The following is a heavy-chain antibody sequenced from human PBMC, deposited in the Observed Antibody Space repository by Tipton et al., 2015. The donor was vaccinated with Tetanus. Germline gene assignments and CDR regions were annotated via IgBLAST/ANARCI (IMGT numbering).Heavy chain of an antibody. V-gene: IGHV4-39*01. CDR3: ARHVGGYGSPPHDL. J-gene: IGHJ5*02. Sequence: LRLSCFVSGGSISTKTYYWGWIRQTPGKGLEWIASISHSATTFYNPSLKSRVTMSVDPSKNQFSGGLSSVTAADTGVYYCARHVGGYGSPPHDLWGQGTLVTVSS. CDR1: GGSISTKTYY. CDR2: ISHSATT. D-gene: IGHD3-10*01.